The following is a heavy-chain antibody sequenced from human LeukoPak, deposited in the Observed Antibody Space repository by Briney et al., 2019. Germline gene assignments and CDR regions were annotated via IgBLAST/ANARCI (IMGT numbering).Heavy chain of an antibody. CDR3: TRLANTAFDF. CDR1: GYTFTNYS. V-gene: IGHV5-51*01. D-gene: IGHD4/OR15-4a*01. CDR2: INPGDSDT. J-gene: IGHJ4*02. Sequence: GESLLISCMGSGYTFTNYSIGWVRQMPGKGLEWMGMINPGDSDTRYSPSFQGQATISGDKAINTAYRQWSTLKATDTAMYYCTRLANTAFDFWGQGTLVTVSS.